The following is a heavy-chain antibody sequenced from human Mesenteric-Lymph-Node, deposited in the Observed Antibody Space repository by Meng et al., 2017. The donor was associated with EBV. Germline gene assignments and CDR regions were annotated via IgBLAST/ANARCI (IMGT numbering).Heavy chain of an antibody. CDR2: IYGNDDK. CDR1: GFSLSSSGVA. J-gene: IGHJ4*02. V-gene: IGHV2-5*01. Sequence: QITLKESGPTLVKPTMTLKLSCTFSGFSLSSSGVAVGWIRQPPGKALEWLALIYGNDDKRYSTSLKSRLTITKDASNNQVVLTMTNMDPVDTATYYCAHRQNWNFDYWGQGTLVTVSS. D-gene: IGHD1-1*01. CDR3: AHRQNWNFDY.